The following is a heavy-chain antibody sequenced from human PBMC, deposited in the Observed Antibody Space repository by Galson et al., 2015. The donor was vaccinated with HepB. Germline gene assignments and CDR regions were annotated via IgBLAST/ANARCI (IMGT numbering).Heavy chain of an antibody. Sequence: SVKVSCKASGGTFRNYAMSWLRQAPGQGLEWMGGIIPIFGVTNYAQKFQGRLTITADESTRTDYMELSSLRFEDTAVYYCARWAGYCSSASCIIGGSLDYWGQGTLVTVSS. CDR2: IIPIFGVT. CDR1: GGTFRNYA. J-gene: IGHJ4*02. V-gene: IGHV1-69*13. CDR3: ARWAGYCSSASCIIGGSLDY. D-gene: IGHD2-2*01.